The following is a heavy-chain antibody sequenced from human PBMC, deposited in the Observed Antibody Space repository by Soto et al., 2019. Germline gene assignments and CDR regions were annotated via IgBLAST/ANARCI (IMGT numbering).Heavy chain of an antibody. J-gene: IGHJ6*03. D-gene: IGHD3-10*01. CDR2: ISVYNGNT. V-gene: IGHV1-18*01. Sequence: QVQLVQSGAEVKKPGASVKVSCKASGYTFTKYGISWVRQAPGQGLEWMGWISVYNGNTHYAERLQDRATMTTDTSASTAFIELGSLTSADTAVYFCARGPNFYGSGSSYNVGGVSYYSYMDVWGKGTTVTVSS. CDR1: GYTFTKYG. CDR3: ARGPNFYGSGSSYNVGGVSYYSYMDV.